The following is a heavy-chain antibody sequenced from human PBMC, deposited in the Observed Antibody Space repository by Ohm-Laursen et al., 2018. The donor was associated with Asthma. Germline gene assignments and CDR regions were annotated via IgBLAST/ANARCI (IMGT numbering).Heavy chain of an antibody. CDR3: AKAYYDSSGYPSWGLDY. J-gene: IGHJ4*02. CDR1: GFTFSSYG. CDR2: ISYDGSNK. D-gene: IGHD3-22*01. V-gene: IGHV3-30*18. Sequence: SLRLSCAASGFTFSSYGMHWARQAPGKGLEWVAVISYDGSNKYYADSVKGRFTISRDNSKNTLYLQMNSLRAEDTAVYYCAKAYYDSSGYPSWGLDYWGQGTLVTVSS.